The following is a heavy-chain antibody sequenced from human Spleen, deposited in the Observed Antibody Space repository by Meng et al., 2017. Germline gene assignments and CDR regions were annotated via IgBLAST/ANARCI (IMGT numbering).Heavy chain of an antibody. Sequence: SETLSLTCAVSGGSISSTHWYNWVRQPPGKGLEWIGEIYHSGSTNYNPSLESRATISVDTSQNNLSLKLSSVTAADSAVYYCARGPTTMAHDFDYWGQGTLVTVSS. V-gene: IGHV4-4*02. J-gene: IGHJ4*02. CDR1: GGSISSTHW. CDR3: ARGPTTMAHDFDY. CDR2: IYHSGST. D-gene: IGHD4-11*01.